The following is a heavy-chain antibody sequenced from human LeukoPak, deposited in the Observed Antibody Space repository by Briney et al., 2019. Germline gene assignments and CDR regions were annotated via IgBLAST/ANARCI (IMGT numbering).Heavy chain of an antibody. CDR2: INHSGTT. V-gene: IGHV4-34*01. D-gene: IGHD2/OR15-2a*01. Sequence: SETLSLTCAVYGGSFSGYYRSWIRQPPGKGLEWIGEINHSGTTNYNPSLKSRVTISLDTSKNQFSLKVTSVTAADTAVYYCARGLVLPGPCWGRGTLVTVSS. CDR3: ARGLVLPGPC. CDR1: GGSFSGYY. J-gene: IGHJ4*02.